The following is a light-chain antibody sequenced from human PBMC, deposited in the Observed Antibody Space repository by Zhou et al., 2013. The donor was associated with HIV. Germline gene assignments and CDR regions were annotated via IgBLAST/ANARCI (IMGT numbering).Light chain of an antibody. V-gene: IGKV3-20*01. J-gene: IGKJ3*01. Sequence: EIVLTQSPGTLSLSPGERATLSCRASQSVTNNYLAWYQQKPGQAPRRLIYGASSRATGAPDRFSGRGSGTDFTLTISRLEPEDSAVYYCQQYGSAPFTFGPGTKVDIK. CDR3: QQYGSAPFT. CDR1: QSVTNNY. CDR2: GAS.